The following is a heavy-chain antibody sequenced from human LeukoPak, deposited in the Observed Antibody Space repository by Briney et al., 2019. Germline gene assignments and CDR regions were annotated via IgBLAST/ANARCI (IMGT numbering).Heavy chain of an antibody. J-gene: IGHJ4*02. CDR1: GGSFSGYY. CDR3: ARGSTIFGVVIQYYFDY. D-gene: IGHD3-3*01. V-gene: IGHV4-34*01. CDR2: INHSGST. Sequence: SETLSLTCAVYGGSFSGYYWSWIRQPPGKGLEWIGEINHSGSTNYNPSLKSRVTISVDTSKNQLSLKLSSVTAADTAVYYCARGSTIFGVVIQYYFDYWGQGTLVTVSS.